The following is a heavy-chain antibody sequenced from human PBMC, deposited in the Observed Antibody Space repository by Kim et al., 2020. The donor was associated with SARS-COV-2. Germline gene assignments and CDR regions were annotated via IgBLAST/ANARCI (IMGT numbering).Heavy chain of an antibody. CDR3: PGRGPLITFGGVVFDY. CDR1: GGSISSSSYY. CDR2: ISYSGST. D-gene: IGHD3-16*01. V-gene: IGHV4-39*01. J-gene: IGHJ4*01. Sequence: SETLSLTCTVSGGSISSSSYYWGWIRQPPGQGLEWIGSISYSGSTYYNPSLKRRVTISVDTSKNQFSLKLSPVTAAAAADYSCPGRGPLITFGGVVFDY.